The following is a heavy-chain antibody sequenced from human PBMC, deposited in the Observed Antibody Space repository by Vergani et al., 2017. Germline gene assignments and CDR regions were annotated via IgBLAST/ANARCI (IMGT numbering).Heavy chain of an antibody. Sequence: QVQLQESGPGLVKPSETLSLTCTVSGGSISSYYWSWIRQPPGKGLEWIGYIYYSGSTNYNPSLKSRVTISVDTSKNQFSLKLSSVTAADTAVYYCARARIVGATPHFDYWGQGTLVTVSS. V-gene: IGHV4-59*01. D-gene: IGHD1-26*01. CDR2: IYYSGST. J-gene: IGHJ4*02. CDR3: ARARIVGATPHFDY. CDR1: GGSISSYY.